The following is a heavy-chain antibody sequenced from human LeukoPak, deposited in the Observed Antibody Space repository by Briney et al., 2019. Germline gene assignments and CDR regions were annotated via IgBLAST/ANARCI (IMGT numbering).Heavy chain of an antibody. Sequence: GSLRLSCTASGFTFGDYAMSWVRQAPGKGLEWVGFIRSKAYGGTTEYAASVKGRFTISRDDSKSIAYLQMNSLKTEDTAVYYCAKDLIAARESDYWGQGTLVTVSS. J-gene: IGHJ4*02. V-gene: IGHV3-49*04. D-gene: IGHD6-6*01. CDR1: GFTFGDYA. CDR3: AKDLIAARESDY. CDR2: IRSKAYGGTT.